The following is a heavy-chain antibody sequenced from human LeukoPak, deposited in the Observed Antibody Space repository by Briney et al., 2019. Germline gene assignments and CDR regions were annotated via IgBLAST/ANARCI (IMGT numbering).Heavy chain of an antibody. CDR2: IIPIFGTA. CDR3: ARDLIGRRGCSYGFNYFDY. Sequence: SVKVSCKASGGTFSSYAISWVRQAPGQGLEWMGGIIPIFGTANYAQKFQGRVTITTDESTSTAYMELSSLRSEDTAVYYCARDLIGRRGCSYGFNYFDYWGQGTLVTVSS. CDR1: GGTFSSYA. J-gene: IGHJ4*02. V-gene: IGHV1-69*05. D-gene: IGHD5-18*01.